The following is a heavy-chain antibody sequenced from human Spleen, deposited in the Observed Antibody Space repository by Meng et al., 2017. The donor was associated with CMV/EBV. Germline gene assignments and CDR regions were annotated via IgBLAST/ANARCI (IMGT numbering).Heavy chain of an antibody. D-gene: IGHD3-3*01. CDR1: GDSVRSSSYY. CDR2: MFNSGST. J-gene: IGHJ4*02. V-gene: IGHV4-61*01. Sequence: ESLKISCTVSGDSVRSSSYYWTWVRQPPGKGLEWIGYMFNSGSTNYNPSLKSRVAISIDTSKNQFSLKLNSVTAADTAVYYCAKTKRSTVFLEWLLLDYWGQGTLVTVSS. CDR3: AKTKRSTVFLEWLLLDY.